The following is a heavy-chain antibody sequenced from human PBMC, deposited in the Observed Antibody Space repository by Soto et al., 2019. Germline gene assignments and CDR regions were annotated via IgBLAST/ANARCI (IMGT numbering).Heavy chain of an antibody. CDR2: IYYSGNT. D-gene: IGHD5-18*01. CDR1: GYSVTSGDYY. CDR3: ARIPVDTYMTYWFDP. J-gene: IGHJ5*01. Sequence: PXETLSLTCTVAGYSVTSGDYYWSWIRQPPGKGLEWIGYIYYSGNTNYSPSLKSRVAISLDTSHNQFSLKLSSVTAADTAVYFCARIPVDTYMTYWFDPWGQGTLVTVSS. V-gene: IGHV4-61*08.